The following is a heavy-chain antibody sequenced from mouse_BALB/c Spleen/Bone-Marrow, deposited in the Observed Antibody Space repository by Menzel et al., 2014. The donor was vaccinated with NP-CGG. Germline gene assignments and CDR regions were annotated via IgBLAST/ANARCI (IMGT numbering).Heavy chain of an antibody. CDR2: IKVSTGYT. Sequence: VQLQQSGAELAKPGASVKMSCKASGYTFTNYWMYWVKQRPGQGLEWIGYIKVSTGYTEYNQKFKDKATLTADKSSSTAYMQLSSLTSEDSAVYYYARDYYYAMDYWGQGTSVTVSS. CDR3: ARDYYYAMDY. D-gene: IGHD2-4*01. J-gene: IGHJ4*01. V-gene: IGHV1-7*01. CDR1: GYTFTNYW.